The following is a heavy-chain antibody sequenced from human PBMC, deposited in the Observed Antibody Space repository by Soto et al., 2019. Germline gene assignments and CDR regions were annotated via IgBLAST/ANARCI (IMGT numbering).Heavy chain of an antibody. V-gene: IGHV3-74*01. D-gene: IGHD6-19*01. CDR3: AKDRGGSGWPEFDC. Sequence: EVQLVESGGGVVQPGGSLRLSCTASGFTFNTHWMHWVRQAPGKGLVWVSRIYFDGITTNYADSVKGRLTVSRDNAKNTVYLHVNTLRDEDTAVYYCAKDRGGSGWPEFDCWGQGTQVTVSS. J-gene: IGHJ4*02. CDR2: IYFDGITT. CDR1: GFTFNTHW.